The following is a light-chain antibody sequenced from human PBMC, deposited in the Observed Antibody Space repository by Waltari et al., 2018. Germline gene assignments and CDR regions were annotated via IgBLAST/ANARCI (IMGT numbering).Light chain of an antibody. CDR2: GIN. CDR1: SSNIGAGYD. V-gene: IGLV1-40*01. Sequence: QSVLTQPPSVSVAPGQRVTISCTGSSSNIGAGYDVNWYQLLPGTAPELLIYGINNRPSGVPDRFSGSRSATSASLAISGLQAEDEAYYYCQSSDSTLYGVVFGGGTKLTVL. J-gene: IGLJ2*01. CDR3: QSSDSTLYGVV.